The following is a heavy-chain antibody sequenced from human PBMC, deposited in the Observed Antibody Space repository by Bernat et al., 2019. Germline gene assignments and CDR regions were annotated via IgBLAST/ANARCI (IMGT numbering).Heavy chain of an antibody. V-gene: IGHV3-30*04. CDR2: VSYDGRNK. CDR3: VRDGAALYYYHGMDV. J-gene: IGHJ6*02. D-gene: IGHD6-25*01. CDR1: GFTVSDYS. Sequence: VQLVESGGGLVQPGGSLRLSCAASGFTVSDYSLHWVRQAPGKGLEWVAVVSYDGRNKYYADSVQARFIISRDDSENTLYLQMDSLKSEDTAVYYCVRDGAALYYYHGMDVWGRGTTVTVSS.